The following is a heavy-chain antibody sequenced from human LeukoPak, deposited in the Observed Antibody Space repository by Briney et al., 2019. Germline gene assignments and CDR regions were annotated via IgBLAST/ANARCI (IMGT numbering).Heavy chain of an antibody. D-gene: IGHD1-26*01. CDR3: ARDGRIVGPGGAFDI. Sequence: ASVKVSCKASGYTFTGYYMHWVRQAPGQGLEWMGWINPNSGGTNYAQKFQGWVTMTRDTSISTAYMELSRLRSDDTAVYYCARDGRIVGPGGAFDIWGQGTMVTVSS. CDR1: GYTFTGYY. V-gene: IGHV1-2*04. CDR2: INPNSGGT. J-gene: IGHJ3*02.